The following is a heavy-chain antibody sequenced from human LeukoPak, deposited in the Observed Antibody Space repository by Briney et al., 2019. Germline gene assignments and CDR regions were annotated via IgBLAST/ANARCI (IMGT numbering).Heavy chain of an antibody. D-gene: IGHD3-3*01. CDR1: GGSFSGYY. V-gene: IGHV4-59*08. CDR3: ARSYVRFLSTNWFDP. CDR2: IYYSGST. J-gene: IGHJ5*02. Sequence: SETLSLTCAVYGGSFSGYYWSWIRQPPGKGLEWIGYIYYSGSTNYNPSLKSRVTISVDTSKNQFSLKLSSVTAADTAVYYCARSYVRFLSTNWFDPWGQGTLVTVSS.